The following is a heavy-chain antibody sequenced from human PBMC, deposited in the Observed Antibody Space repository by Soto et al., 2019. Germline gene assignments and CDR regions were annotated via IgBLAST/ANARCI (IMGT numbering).Heavy chain of an antibody. CDR2: MSPNNGDT. Sequence: QVQRVQSGAEVEKPGASVKVSCKASGYTFTSYDINWLRQATGQGLEWMGWMSPNNGDTGYAQQFQGRLTMTRDTSINTVYMQLSSLSPEDTAIYYCARGVDRGVDVWGQGTTVTVSS. CDR1: GYTFTSYD. CDR3: ARGVDRGVDV. J-gene: IGHJ6*02. V-gene: IGHV1-8*01. D-gene: IGHD3-3*01.